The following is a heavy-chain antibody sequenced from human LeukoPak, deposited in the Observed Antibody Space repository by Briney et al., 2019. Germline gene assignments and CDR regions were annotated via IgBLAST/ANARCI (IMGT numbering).Heavy chain of an antibody. V-gene: IGHV3-21*01. CDR3: ARGHYDVLASSYKWTPDY. CDR2: INSGGDYK. Sequence: GGSLRLSCASSGFTFNTFNMNWFRQAPGKGLEWVSSINSGGDYKYYADSVKGRFTTSRDNAKNSLSLQLNTLRVEDTAIYYCARGHYDVLASSYKWTPDYWGQGTLDTVSS. J-gene: IGHJ4*02. D-gene: IGHD3-9*01. CDR1: GFTFNTFN.